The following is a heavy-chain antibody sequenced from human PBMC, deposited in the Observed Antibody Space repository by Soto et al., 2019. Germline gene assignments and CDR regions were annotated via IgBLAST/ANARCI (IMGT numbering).Heavy chain of an antibody. V-gene: IGHV4-30-2*02. CDR1: GGSISSGGYS. CDR2: IYHSGST. Sequence: SETLSLTCAVSGGSISSGGYSWSWIRQPPGKGLEWIGYIYHSGSTYYNPSLKSRVTMSVDTSKSQFSLKLTSVTAADTAAYYCARGEDAFFYYGLDAWGQGITVTVSS. J-gene: IGHJ6*02. CDR3: ARGEDAFFYYGLDA.